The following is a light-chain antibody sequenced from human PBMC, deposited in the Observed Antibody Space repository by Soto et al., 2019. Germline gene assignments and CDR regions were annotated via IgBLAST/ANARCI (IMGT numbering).Light chain of an antibody. CDR2: AAS. CDR1: QGFSIW. CDR3: QQSHSTPIT. V-gene: IGKV1-12*01. Sequence: DVQIPQPASSVIPSXPDRLTIPSXASQGFSIWLAWFQQKPGKAPKLLIYAASSLQSGVPSRFSGSGSGTDFTLTISRLESEDFATYYCQQSHSTPITFGEGTRLEIK. J-gene: IGKJ5*01.